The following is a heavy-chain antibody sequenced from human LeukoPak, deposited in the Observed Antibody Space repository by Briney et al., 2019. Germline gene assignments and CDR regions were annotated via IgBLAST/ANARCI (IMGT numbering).Heavy chain of an antibody. CDR2: ISGSGGST. J-gene: IGHJ6*02. V-gene: IGHV3-23*01. D-gene: IGHD4-17*01. CDR3: ARDAVDSHDYGDLYYYYGMDV. CDR1: GFTFSSYA. Sequence: PGGSLRLSCAASGFTFSSYAMSWVRQAPGKGLEWVLAISGSGGSTYYADSVKGRFTISRDNSKNTLYLQMNSLRAEDTAVYYCARDAVDSHDYGDLYYYYGMDVWGQGTTVTVSS.